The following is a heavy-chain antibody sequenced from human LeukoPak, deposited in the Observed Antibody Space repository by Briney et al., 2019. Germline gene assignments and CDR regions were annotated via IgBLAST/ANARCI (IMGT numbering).Heavy chain of an antibody. CDR1: GFTFSSYA. D-gene: IGHD3-3*01. V-gene: IGHV3-23*01. CDR3: AKKADYDFWSGYSTLDY. J-gene: IGHJ4*02. Sequence: GGSLTLSCAASGFTFSSYAMSWVRQAPGKGLEWVSAISGSGGSTYYADSVKGRFTISRDNSKNTLYLQMNSLRAEDTAVYYCAKKADYDFWSGYSTLDYWGQGTLVTVSS. CDR2: ISGSGGST.